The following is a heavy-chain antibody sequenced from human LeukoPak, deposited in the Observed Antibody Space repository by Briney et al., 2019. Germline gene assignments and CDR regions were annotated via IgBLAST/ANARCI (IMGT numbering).Heavy chain of an antibody. V-gene: IGHV3-20*04. CDR3: ARDFFGNSNYYYYMDV. J-gene: IGHJ6*03. CDR1: GFTFDDYG. Sequence: GGSLRLSCAASGFTFDDYGMSWVRQAPGKGLEWVSGINWNGGSTGYADSVKGRFTISRDNAKNSLYLQMNSLRAGDTALYYCARDFFGNSNYYYYMDVWGKGTTVTVSS. CDR2: INWNGGST. D-gene: IGHD4-23*01.